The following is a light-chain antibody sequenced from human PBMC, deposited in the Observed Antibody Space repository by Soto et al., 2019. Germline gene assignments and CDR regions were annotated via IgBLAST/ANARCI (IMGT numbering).Light chain of an antibody. CDR2: DVS. Sequence: DIQMTQSPSTLSASVGDRVTITCRASQSVSGWLAWYQQRPGTAPKLLIYDVSGLESGVPSRFSGSGYGTNFTLTISSLQADDFANYYCQHYSTYSVTFGPGTKVDSK. J-gene: IGKJ3*01. CDR3: QHYSTYSVT. CDR1: QSVSGW. V-gene: IGKV1-5*01.